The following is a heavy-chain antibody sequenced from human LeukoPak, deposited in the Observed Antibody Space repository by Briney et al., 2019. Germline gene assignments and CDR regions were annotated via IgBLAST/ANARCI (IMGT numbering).Heavy chain of an antibody. CDR3: ARSFYGSGSHYPFDY. CDR1: GFTFSTYS. CDR2: ISSSSITI. V-gene: IGHV3-48*04. Sequence: PGGSLRLSCAASGFTFSTYSMNWVRQAPGKGLEWVSYISSSSITIYFADSVKGRFTISRDSAKNSLYLQMNSLRAEDTAVYYCARSFYGSGSHYPFDYWGQGTLVTVSS. J-gene: IGHJ4*02. D-gene: IGHD3-10*01.